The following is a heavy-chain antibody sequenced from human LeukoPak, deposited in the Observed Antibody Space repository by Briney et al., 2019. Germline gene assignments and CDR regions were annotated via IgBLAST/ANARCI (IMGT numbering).Heavy chain of an antibody. D-gene: IGHD3-22*01. CDR1: GHTFSDYG. J-gene: IGHJ3*02. V-gene: IGHV3-23*01. CDR3: AKSWNYYDSSGDDALDI. Sequence: GGSLRLSCAAAGHTFSDYGMNWVRQAPGTGLEWVSGTSGSGISTYYADSVKGRFTISRDNSKNTLYLQMNSLRVEDTAVYYCAKSWNYYDSSGDDALDIWGQGTMVTVSS. CDR2: TSGSGIST.